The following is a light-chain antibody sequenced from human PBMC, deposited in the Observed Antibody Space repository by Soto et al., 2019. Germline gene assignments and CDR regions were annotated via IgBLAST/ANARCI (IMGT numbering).Light chain of an antibody. Sequence: QSALTQPASVSGSLGQSITISCIGTSSDVGSYNLVSWYQQYPGKAPKLIISEGSKRPSGVSDRFFGSKSGNTASLTISGLHSEDEADYYCCSYAGSSTWVFGGGTKLTVL. V-gene: IGLV2-23*01. J-gene: IGLJ3*02. CDR2: EGS. CDR3: CSYAGSSTWV. CDR1: SSDVGSYNL.